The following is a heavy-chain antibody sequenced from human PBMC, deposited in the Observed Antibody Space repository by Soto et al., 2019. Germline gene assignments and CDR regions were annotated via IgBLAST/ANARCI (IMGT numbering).Heavy chain of an antibody. D-gene: IGHD6-13*01. V-gene: IGHV4-34*01. Sequence: SETVSLTCAFYCVSFIGYYWSWIRQPPGKGLEWIGEINHSGSTNYNPSLKSRVTISVDTSKNQFSLKLSSVTAADTAVYYCARVHSSSRGGAFDIWGQGTMVTVSS. CDR1: CVSFIGYY. CDR3: ARVHSSSRGGAFDI. J-gene: IGHJ3*02. CDR2: INHSGST.